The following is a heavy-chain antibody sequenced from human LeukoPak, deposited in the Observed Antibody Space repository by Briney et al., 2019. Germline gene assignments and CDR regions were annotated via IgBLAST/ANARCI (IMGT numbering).Heavy chain of an antibody. J-gene: IGHJ4*02. CDR1: GYTFTDYY. D-gene: IGHD6-13*01. Sequence: GASVKDSSKASGYTFTDYYVHWVRQAPGQGLEWMGWINPNSGGTHYDQKFQGRVTVTRDTSINTTYMQFSSLTSDDTAVYYCARDYIAAAGIDYWGQGTLVTVSS. CDR2: INPNSGGT. V-gene: IGHV1-2*02. CDR3: ARDYIAAAGIDY.